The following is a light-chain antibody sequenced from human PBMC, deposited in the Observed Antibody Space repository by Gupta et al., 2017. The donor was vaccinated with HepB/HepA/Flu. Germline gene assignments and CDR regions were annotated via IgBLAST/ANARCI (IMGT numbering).Light chain of an antibody. CDR1: QGIRSY. CDR2: AAS. V-gene: IGKV1-9*01. Sequence: DIQLTQSPSFLSASVGDRVTISCRASQGIRSYLAWYQQKAGKAPKFLMSAASTLQGGVPSRFSGSGSGTEFTLTISSLQREDFATYYCQHLSRSPLTFGGGTKVEIK. CDR3: QHLSRSPLT. J-gene: IGKJ4*01.